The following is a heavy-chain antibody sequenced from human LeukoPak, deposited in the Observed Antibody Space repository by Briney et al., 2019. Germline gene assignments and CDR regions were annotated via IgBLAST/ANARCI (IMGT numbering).Heavy chain of an antibody. CDR3: ARGSGGDYYFDY. Sequence: PSETLSLTCTVSGGXISSYYCSWIRQPPGKGLEWIGYIYYSGSTNYNPSLKSRVTISVDTSKNQFSLKLSSVTAADTAVYYCARGSGGDYYFDYWGQGTLVTVSS. CDR2: IYYSGST. V-gene: IGHV4-59*01. CDR1: GGXISSYY. J-gene: IGHJ4*02. D-gene: IGHD2-21*02.